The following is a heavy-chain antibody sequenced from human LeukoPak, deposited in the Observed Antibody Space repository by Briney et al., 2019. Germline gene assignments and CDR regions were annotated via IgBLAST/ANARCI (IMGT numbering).Heavy chain of an antibody. D-gene: IGHD3-10*01. Sequence: PGGSLRLSCAASGFTFSSYWMCWVRQAPGKGLEWVANIKQDGSEKYYVDSVKGRFTISRDNAKNSLYLQMNSLRAEDTAVYYCARDSAITMVRGVILDYWGQGTLVTVSS. J-gene: IGHJ4*02. CDR2: IKQDGSEK. CDR3: ARDSAITMVRGVILDY. CDR1: GFTFSSYW. V-gene: IGHV3-7*01.